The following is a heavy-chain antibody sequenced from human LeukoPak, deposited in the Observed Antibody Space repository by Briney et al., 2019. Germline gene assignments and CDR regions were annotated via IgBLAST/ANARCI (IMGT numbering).Heavy chain of an antibody. CDR1: GFTFSDYI. CDR2: IRRGVNGYTT. V-gene: IGHV3-72*01. J-gene: IGHJ3*02. Sequence: GGSLRLSCAASGFTFSDYILAWFRQAPGKGLEWVGRIRRGVNGYTTEYAASVKGRFTISRDDSKNSLYLHMNSLRTEDTAVYHCSRDGGEGGNSAFDIWGQGTMVTVSS. D-gene: IGHD3-16*01. CDR3: SRDGGEGGNSAFDI.